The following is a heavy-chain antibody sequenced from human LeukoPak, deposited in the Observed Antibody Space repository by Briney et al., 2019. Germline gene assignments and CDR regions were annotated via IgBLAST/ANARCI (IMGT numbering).Heavy chain of an antibody. Sequence: GGSLRLSCEASGFSTSVYWMSWVRQAPGKGLEWVSYISSSSSTIYYADSVKGRFTISRDNAKNSLYLQMNSLRAEDTAVYYLGREGGGVTAINYWGQGTLVTVSS. V-gene: IGHV3-48*04. CDR2: ISSSSSTI. CDR1: GFSTSVYW. J-gene: IGHJ4*02. CDR3: GREGGGVTAINY. D-gene: IGHD2-21*02.